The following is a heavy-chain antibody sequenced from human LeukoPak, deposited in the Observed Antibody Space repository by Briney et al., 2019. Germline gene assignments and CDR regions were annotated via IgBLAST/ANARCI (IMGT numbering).Heavy chain of an antibody. CDR1: GFTFSSYE. D-gene: IGHD5-12*01. Sequence: GGSLRLSCAASGFTFSSYEMNWVRQAPGKGLEWVSYISSSGSTIYYADSVKGRFTISRDNAKNSLYLQMNSLRAEDTAVYYRARGKLSGGYGNWFDPWGQGTLVTVSS. CDR3: ARGKLSGGYGNWFDP. CDR2: ISSSGSTI. J-gene: IGHJ5*02. V-gene: IGHV3-48*03.